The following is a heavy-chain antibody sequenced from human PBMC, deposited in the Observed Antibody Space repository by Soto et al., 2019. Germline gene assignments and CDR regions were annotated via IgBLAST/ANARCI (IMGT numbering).Heavy chain of an antibody. Sequence: SETLSLTCTVSGGSISSGGYYWSWIRQHPGKGLEWIGYIYYSGSTYYNPSLKSRATISVDTSKNQFSLKLNSVTPEDTALYYCASSDRSGFGFDDWGQGTLVTVSS. J-gene: IGHJ4*02. CDR2: IYYSGST. D-gene: IGHD3-22*01. V-gene: IGHV4-31*03. CDR1: GGSISSGGYY. CDR3: ASSDRSGFGFDD.